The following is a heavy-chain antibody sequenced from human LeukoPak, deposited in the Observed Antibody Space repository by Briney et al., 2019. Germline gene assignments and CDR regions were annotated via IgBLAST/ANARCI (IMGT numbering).Heavy chain of an antibody. CDR3: AAGYYGSGSYYPLSF. D-gene: IGHD3-10*01. Sequence: SKTLSLTCAVYGGSFSGYYWSWIRQPPGKGLEWIGEINHSGSTNYNPSLKSRVTISVDTSKNQFSLKLSSVTAADTAVYYCAAGYYGSGSYYPLSFWGQGTLVTVSS. V-gene: IGHV4-34*01. CDR2: INHSGST. CDR1: GGSFSGYY. J-gene: IGHJ4*02.